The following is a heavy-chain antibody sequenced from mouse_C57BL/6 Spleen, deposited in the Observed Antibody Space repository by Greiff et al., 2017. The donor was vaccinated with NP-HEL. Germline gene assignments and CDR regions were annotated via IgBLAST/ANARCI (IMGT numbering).Heavy chain of an antibody. CDR1: GFNIKDDY. CDR3: TALGSDWYFDV. Sequence: EVKLQESGAELVRPGASVKLSCTASGFNIKDDYMHWVKQRPEQGLEWIGWIDPENGDTEYASKFQGKATITADTSSNTAYLQLSSLTSEDTAVYYCTALGSDWYFDVWGTGTTVTVSS. CDR2: IDPENGDT. J-gene: IGHJ1*03. V-gene: IGHV14-4*01. D-gene: IGHD4-1*01.